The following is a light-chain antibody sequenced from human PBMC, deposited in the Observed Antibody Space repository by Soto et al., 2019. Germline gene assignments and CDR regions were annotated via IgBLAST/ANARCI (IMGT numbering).Light chain of an antibody. CDR2: EVR. CDR1: SSDVGGYNY. J-gene: IGLJ3*02. CDR3: SSYTSNTTRV. V-gene: IGLV2-14*01. Sequence: QSALTQPASVSGSPGQSITISCTGTSSDVGGYNYVSWYQQHPGKAPKVMIYEVRNRPSGVSIRFSGSKSGNTASLTISGLLAEDEADYYCSSYTSNTTRVFGGGTKLT.